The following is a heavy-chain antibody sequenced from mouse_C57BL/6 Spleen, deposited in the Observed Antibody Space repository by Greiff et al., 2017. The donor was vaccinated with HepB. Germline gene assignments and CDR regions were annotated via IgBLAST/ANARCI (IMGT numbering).Heavy chain of an antibody. CDR2: INPNYGTT. Sequence: VQLQQSGPELVKPGASVKISCKASGYSFTDYNMNWVKQSNGKSLEWIGVINPNYGTTSYNQKFKGKATLTVDQSSSTAYMQLNSLTSEDSAVYYGARRGITTVVDAMDYWGQGTSVTVSS. CDR3: ARRGITTVVDAMDY. J-gene: IGHJ4*01. D-gene: IGHD1-1*01. CDR1: GYSFTDYN. V-gene: IGHV1-39*01.